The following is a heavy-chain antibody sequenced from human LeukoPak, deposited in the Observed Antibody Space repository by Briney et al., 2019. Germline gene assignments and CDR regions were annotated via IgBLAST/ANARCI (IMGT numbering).Heavy chain of an antibody. Sequence: GGSLRLSCVASGFTFSNYWMSWVRQAPGKGLEWVADIKQDGSDIYYVDSVKGRFTMSRDNAKNSLYLQMSSLRADDTAVYYCARGRYFDTTFRFSACDSWGQGTLVTVSS. D-gene: IGHD2/OR15-2a*01. CDR1: GFTFSNYW. CDR2: IKQDGSDI. J-gene: IGHJ4*02. CDR3: ARGRYFDTTFRFSACDS. V-gene: IGHV3-7*05.